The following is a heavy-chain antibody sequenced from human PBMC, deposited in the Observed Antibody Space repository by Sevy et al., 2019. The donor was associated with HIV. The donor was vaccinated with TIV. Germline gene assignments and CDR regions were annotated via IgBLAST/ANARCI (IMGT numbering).Heavy chain of an antibody. V-gene: IGHV4-34*01. CDR1: GGSFSGYY. D-gene: IGHD5-18*01. CDR3: ARAGGGYSYGYRYYYYMDV. CDR2: INHNEIT. J-gene: IGHJ6*03. Sequence: SETLSLTCAVYGGSFSGYYWSWIRQPPGKGREGIGEINHNEITNYNPPRKSRVTISVDTSKNQFSLKLSSVTAADTAVYYCARAGGGYSYGYRYYYYMDVWGKGTTVTVSS.